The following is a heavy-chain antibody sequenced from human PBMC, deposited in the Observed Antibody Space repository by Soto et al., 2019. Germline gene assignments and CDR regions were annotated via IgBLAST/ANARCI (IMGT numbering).Heavy chain of an antibody. CDR1: GYTLTELS. CDR3: ATGFFRASRHDFAFDI. J-gene: IGHJ3*02. D-gene: IGHD3-16*01. CDR2: FDPEDGET. V-gene: IGHV1-24*01. Sequence: QVQLVQSGAEVKKPGASVKVSCKVSGYTLTELSMHWVRQAPGKGLEWMGGFDPEDGETIYAQKFQGRVTMTEDTSTDTAYMALSSLRSEDTAVYYCATGFFRASRHDFAFDIWGQGTMVTVSS.